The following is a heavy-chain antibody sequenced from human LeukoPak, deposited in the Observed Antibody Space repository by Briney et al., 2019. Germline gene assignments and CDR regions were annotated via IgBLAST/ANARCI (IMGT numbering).Heavy chain of an antibody. V-gene: IGHV3-9*01. CDR1: GFIFDHYA. J-gene: IGHJ4*02. D-gene: IGHD3-16*01. CDR2: IRSNSGGI. Sequence: GGSLRLSCVASGFIFDHYAMHWVRQAPGKGLEWVSGIRSNSGGIDYADSVKGRFTISRDNAKNSLYLQMNSLRAEDTAFYYCAKESLYDDLDYWGQGTLVTVSS. CDR3: AKESLYDDLDY.